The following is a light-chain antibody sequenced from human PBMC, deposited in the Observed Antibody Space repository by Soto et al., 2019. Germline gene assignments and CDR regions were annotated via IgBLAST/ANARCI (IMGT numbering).Light chain of an antibody. V-gene: IGLV2-23*02. J-gene: IGLJ2*01. CDR3: YSYIGTIS. Sequence: QSVLTQPASVSGSPGQSITISCTGTSSDVGSHNFVSWYQQYPGKVPKLIIYEVSRRPSGVSYRFSGSKSGNTASLTISGLQAEDEADYYCYSYIGTISFGGGTKVTVL. CDR2: EVS. CDR1: SSDVGSHNF.